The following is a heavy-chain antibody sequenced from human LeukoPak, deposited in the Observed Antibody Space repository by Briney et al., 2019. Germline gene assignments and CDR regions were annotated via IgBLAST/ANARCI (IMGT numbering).Heavy chain of an antibody. D-gene: IGHD3-22*01. CDR2: ITISGTYI. CDR3: ARPFYYDSNGGEGMDV. V-gene: IGHV3-21*06. CDR1: GFTFTRFN. J-gene: IGHJ6*02. Sequence: GGSLRLSCAASGFTFTRFNMNWVRQAPGKGLELVSSITISGTYIYYADSVKGRFTISRDNAKNSLCLQMNSLRAEDTAVYYCARPFYYDSNGGEGMDVWGQGTTVTVSS.